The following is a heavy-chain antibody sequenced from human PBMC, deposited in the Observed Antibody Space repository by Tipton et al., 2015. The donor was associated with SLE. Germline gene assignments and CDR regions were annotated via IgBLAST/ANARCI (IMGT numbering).Heavy chain of an antibody. Sequence: TLSLTCTVSGGSISGHQWNWIRQPPGKEPEWMGYVYDSGTTNYNSSLKSRVTISVDTSKNQFSLKLRSVTAADTALYYCARGLDTTVLFNWFDPWGQGTPVTVSS. CDR2: VYDSGTT. V-gene: IGHV4-59*11. CDR3: ARGLDTTVLFNWFDP. CDR1: GGSISGHQ. J-gene: IGHJ5*02. D-gene: IGHD1-1*01.